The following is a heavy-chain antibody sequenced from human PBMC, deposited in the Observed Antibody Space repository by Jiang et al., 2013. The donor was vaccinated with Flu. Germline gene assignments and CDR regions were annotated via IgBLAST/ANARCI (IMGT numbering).Heavy chain of an antibody. V-gene: IGHV4-34*01. CDR1: GGSFSGYY. CDR3: ARAHTSSWYFKPRGQFDY. CDR2: INHSGST. D-gene: IGHD2-15*01. J-gene: IGHJ4*02. Sequence: LLKPSETLSLTCAVYGGSFSGYYWSWIRQPPGKGLEWIGEINHSGSTNYNPSLKSRVTISVDTSKNQFSLKLSSVTAADTAIYYCARAHTSSWYFKPRGQFDYWGQGTLVTVSS.